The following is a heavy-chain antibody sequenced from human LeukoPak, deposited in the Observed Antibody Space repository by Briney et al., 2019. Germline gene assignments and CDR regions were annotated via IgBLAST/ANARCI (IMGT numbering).Heavy chain of an antibody. CDR1: GFTFSSYA. CDR2: ISYDGSNK. J-gene: IGHJ6*04. V-gene: IGHV3-30*04. CDR3: ARVELQWNGYYYYGMDV. Sequence: GRSLRLSCAASGFTFSSYAMHWVRQAPGKGLEWVAVISYDGSNKYYADSVKGRFTISRDNSKNTLYLQMNSLRAEDTAVYYCARVELQWNGYYYYGMDVWGKGTTVTVSS. D-gene: IGHD1-1*01.